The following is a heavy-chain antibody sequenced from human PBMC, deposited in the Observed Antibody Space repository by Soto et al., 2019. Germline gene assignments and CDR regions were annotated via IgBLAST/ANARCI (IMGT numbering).Heavy chain of an antibody. Sequence: GGSLRLSCAASGFTFSSYGMHWVRQAPGKGLEWVAVISYDGSNKYYADSVKGRFTISRDNSKNTLYLQMNSLRAEDTAVYYCAKDCPPDCSGGSCYELSCLDYWGQGTLVTVSS. D-gene: IGHD2-15*01. CDR3: AKDCPPDCSGGSCYELSCLDY. J-gene: IGHJ4*02. V-gene: IGHV3-30*18. CDR1: GFTFSSYG. CDR2: ISYDGSNK.